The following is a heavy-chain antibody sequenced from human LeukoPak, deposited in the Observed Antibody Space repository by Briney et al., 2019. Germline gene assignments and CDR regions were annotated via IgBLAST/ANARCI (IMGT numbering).Heavy chain of an antibody. CDR1: GFTFDDYG. Sequence: GGSLRLSCAASGFTFDDYGMSWVRQAPGKGLEWVSGINWNGGSTGYADSVKGRFTISRDNAKNSLYLQMNSLGAEDTALYYCARVGAYSSSWFMDVWGKGTTVTVSS. CDR2: INWNGGST. D-gene: IGHD6-13*01. J-gene: IGHJ6*03. V-gene: IGHV3-20*04. CDR3: ARVGAYSSSWFMDV.